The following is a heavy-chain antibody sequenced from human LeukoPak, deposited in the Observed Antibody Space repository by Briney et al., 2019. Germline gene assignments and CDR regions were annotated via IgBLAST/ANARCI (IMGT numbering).Heavy chain of an antibody. V-gene: IGHV4-39*01. CDR2: MSYSGGT. Sequence: SETLSLTCPVSGGSISSSSHYWAWIRQSPGKGLEWIGSMSYSGGTYYNPSLKSRVTISVDTSKNQFSLKLSSVTAADTAVYYCARHENLVGWLMYFDDWGQGTLVTVSS. D-gene: IGHD3-3*01. CDR3: ARHENLVGWLMYFDD. J-gene: IGHJ4*02. CDR1: GGSISSSSHY.